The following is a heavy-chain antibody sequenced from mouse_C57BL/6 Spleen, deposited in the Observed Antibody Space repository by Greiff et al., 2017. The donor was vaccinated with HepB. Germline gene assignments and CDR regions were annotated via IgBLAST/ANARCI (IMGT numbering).Heavy chain of an antibody. V-gene: IGHV1-55*01. D-gene: IGHD2-13*01. CDR3: ARRGDYSYAMDY. J-gene: IGHJ4*01. CDR1: GYTFTSYW. CDR2: IYPGSGST. Sequence: QVQLKQPGAELVKPGASVKMSCKASGYTFTSYWITWVKQRPGQGLEWIGDIYPGSGSTNYNEKFKSKATLTVDTSSSTAYMQLSSLTSEDSAVYYCARRGDYSYAMDYWGQGTSVTVSS.